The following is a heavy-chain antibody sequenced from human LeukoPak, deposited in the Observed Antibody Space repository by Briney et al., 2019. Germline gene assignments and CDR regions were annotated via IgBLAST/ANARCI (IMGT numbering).Heavy chain of an antibody. V-gene: IGHV1-8*01. D-gene: IGHD5-18*01. Sequence: ASVKVSCKASGYTFTSYDINWVRQATGQGLEWMGWMNPNSGNTGHAQKFQGRITMTRNTSISTAYMELSSLKASDTAMYYCARENTAMVSFDYWGQGTLVTVSS. CDR1: GYTFTSYD. CDR3: ARENTAMVSFDY. CDR2: MNPNSGNT. J-gene: IGHJ4*02.